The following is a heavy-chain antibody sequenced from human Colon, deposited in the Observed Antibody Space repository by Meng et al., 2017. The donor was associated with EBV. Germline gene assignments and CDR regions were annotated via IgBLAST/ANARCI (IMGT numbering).Heavy chain of an antibody. J-gene: IGHJ1*01. Sequence: VRLSGAGLVRVKTSETLSLTCAVSGDTITHHNWWAWVRQPPGKGLGWIGEIPHRGSSAYTPSLKSRVSMSIDKSKNQFSLKLTSVTAADTAVYHCLRGSGGSVWGQGTLVTVSS. CDR1: GDTITHHNW. D-gene: IGHD3-10*01. CDR2: IPHRGSS. CDR3: LRGSGGSV. V-gene: IGHV4-4*02.